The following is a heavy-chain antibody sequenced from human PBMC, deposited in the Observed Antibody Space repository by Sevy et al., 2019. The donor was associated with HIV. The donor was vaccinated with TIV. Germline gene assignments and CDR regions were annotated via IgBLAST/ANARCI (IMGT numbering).Heavy chain of an antibody. CDR1: GFTYSDYY. D-gene: IGHD3-10*01. J-gene: IGHJ2*01. CDR3: AREGSLRYFDL. CDR2: ISSRGSTI. V-gene: IGHV3-11*01. Sequence: GGSLRLSCAASGFTYSDYYMSWIRQAPGRGLEWISYISSRGSTIYYTDSVKGRFTISRDNAKNSLFLQMNSLRAEDTAVYYCAREGSLRYFDLWGRGTRSPSPQ.